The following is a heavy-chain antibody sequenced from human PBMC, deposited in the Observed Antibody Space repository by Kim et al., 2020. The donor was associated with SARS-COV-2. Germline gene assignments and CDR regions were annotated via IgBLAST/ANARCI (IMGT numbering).Heavy chain of an antibody. CDR2: IYSGGST. CDR1: GFTVSSNY. J-gene: IGHJ6*02. V-gene: IGHV3-66*01. D-gene: IGHD3-10*01. Sequence: GGSLRLSCAVSGFTVSSNYMSWVRQAPGKGLEWVSVIYSGGSTYYADSVKGRFTISRDNSKNTLYLQMSNLRAEDTAVYYCARVMVRGVIYYYYGLDVWGQGTTGTGSS. CDR3: ARVMVRGVIYYYYGLDV.